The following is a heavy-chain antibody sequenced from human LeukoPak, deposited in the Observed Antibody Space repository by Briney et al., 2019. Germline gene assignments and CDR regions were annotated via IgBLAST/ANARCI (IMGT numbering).Heavy chain of an antibody. Sequence: PSETLSLTCTVSGGSISSGGYYWSWVRRAPGKGLEWVSSISCSADKTYYAESVKGRFTISRDNSKNTVYLQMNSLTAEDTAVYYCAKDKFDERWLYYDYWGQGTLVTVSS. D-gene: IGHD5-24*01. V-gene: IGHV3-23*01. CDR3: AKDKFDERWLYYDY. CDR1: GGSISSGGYY. J-gene: IGHJ4*02. CDR2: ISCSADKT.